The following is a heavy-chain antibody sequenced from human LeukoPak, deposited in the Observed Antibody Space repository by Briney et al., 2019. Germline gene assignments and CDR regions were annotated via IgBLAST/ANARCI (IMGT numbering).Heavy chain of an antibody. CDR3: ARQFSWGAFDI. J-gene: IGHJ3*02. Sequence: ASVKVSCKASGYTFTSYDINWGRQAPGQGLELMGLMNPNSGNTSYAQKSQGRVTMTMNTSISTAYMGLSSLRSEGTAVYYCARQFSWGAFDIWGQGTMVTVSS. CDR1: GYTFTSYD. D-gene: IGHD7-27*01. V-gene: IGHV1-8*01. CDR2: MNPNSGNT.